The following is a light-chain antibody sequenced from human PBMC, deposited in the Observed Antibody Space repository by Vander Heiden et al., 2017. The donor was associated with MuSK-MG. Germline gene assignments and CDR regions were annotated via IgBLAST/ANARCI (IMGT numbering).Light chain of an antibody. J-gene: IGKJ4*01. CDR2: EAS. Sequence: EVVLTQSPATLSLSPGERATLSCRASQSVRSDLAWYQQRPGQAPRLLISEASKRATGVPARFSDNGSGTDFTLTINSLEPEDCAVYYCQQCSNCPLTFGGGSKVEIK. CDR1: QSVRSD. V-gene: IGKV3-11*01. CDR3: QQCSNCPLT.